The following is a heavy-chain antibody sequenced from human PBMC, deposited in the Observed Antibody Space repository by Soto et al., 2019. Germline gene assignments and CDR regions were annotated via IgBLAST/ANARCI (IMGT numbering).Heavy chain of an antibody. Sequence: EVQLVESGGGLVKPGESLLISCAASGFTFGAYSLSWFRRAPGKGLEWVSSIDPSSTDRHYADSVEGRFTISRDNARSSLYLQMISLTVEDTAVYYCARDCLTGDPREAFDYWAREPRSPSPQ. D-gene: IGHD7-27*01. J-gene: IGHJ4*02. CDR1: GFTFGAYS. CDR2: IDPSSTDR. CDR3: ARDCLTGDPREAFDY. V-gene: IGHV3-21*01.